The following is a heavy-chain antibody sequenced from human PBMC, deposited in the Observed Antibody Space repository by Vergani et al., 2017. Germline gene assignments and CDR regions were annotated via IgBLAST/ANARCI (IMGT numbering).Heavy chain of an antibody. CDR2: IDWDDDK. CDR1: GFSLSTSGMR. Sequence: QVTLKESGPALVKPTQTLTLTCTFSGFSLSTSGMRVSWIRQPPGKALEWLARIDWDDDKFYSTSLKTRLTISKDTSKNQVVLTMTNMDPVDTATYYCARMGYYDSSGYSGLYFDYWGQGTLVTFSS. J-gene: IGHJ4*02. V-gene: IGHV2-70*04. CDR3: ARMGYYDSSGYSGLYFDY. D-gene: IGHD3-22*01.